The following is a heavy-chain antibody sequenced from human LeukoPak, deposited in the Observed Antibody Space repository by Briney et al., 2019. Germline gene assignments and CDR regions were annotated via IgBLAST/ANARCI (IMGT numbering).Heavy chain of an antibody. CDR3: ARERGRGRDSPWFDY. Sequence: GGSLRLSCEASGFSFSSYWMHWVRQAPGKGLEWVSVIYSDGSTYYADSVKGRFTISRDNSKNTLDLQMTGLRAEDTAVYYCARERGRGRDSPWFDYWGQGTLVTVSS. CDR2: IYSDGST. CDR1: GFSFSSYW. V-gene: IGHV3-53*01. D-gene: IGHD1-26*01. J-gene: IGHJ4*02.